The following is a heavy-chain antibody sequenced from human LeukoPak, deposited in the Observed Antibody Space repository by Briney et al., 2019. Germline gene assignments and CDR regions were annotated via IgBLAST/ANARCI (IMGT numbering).Heavy chain of an antibody. CDR2: INADGSTT. J-gene: IGHJ6*03. V-gene: IGHV3-74*01. CDR3: AKEGYMDV. Sequence: GGSLRLSCAASGFTFSTYWMHWVRQPPGKGLVWVSRINADGSTTNYADYVKGRFTISRDNAKNTLDLQMNSLRAEDTAVYYCAKEGYMDVWGKGTTVTVSS. CDR1: GFTFSTYW.